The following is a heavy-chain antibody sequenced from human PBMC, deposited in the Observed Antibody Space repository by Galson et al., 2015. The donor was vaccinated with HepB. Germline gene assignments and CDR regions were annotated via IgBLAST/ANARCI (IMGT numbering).Heavy chain of an antibody. Sequence: SLRLSCAASGFTFSSYRMSWVRQAPGKGLEWVANIKQDGSEKYYVDSVKGRFTISRDNAKNSLYLQMNSLRAEDTAVYYCARDLPYYYTPDYWGQGTLVTVSS. CDR3: ARDLPYYYTPDY. V-gene: IGHV3-7*03. CDR2: IKQDGSEK. J-gene: IGHJ4*02. D-gene: IGHD3-10*01. CDR1: GFTFSSYR.